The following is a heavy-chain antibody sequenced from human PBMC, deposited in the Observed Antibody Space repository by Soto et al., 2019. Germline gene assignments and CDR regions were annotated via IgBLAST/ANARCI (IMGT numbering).Heavy chain of an antibody. CDR2: MYHRGNT. J-gene: IGHJ4*02. CDR3: ARQTGLVRGVIDS. V-gene: IGHV4-39*01. D-gene: IGHD3-10*01. Sequence: QLQLQESGPGLVKPSGTLSLTCTVSGASISSTSYWGWIRQPPGKGLEWIGAMYHRGNTYYSPSLKSRVNVSVDTSKNQISLRLISVTAADTAVYYCARQTGLVRGVIDSWGQGTLVTVSS. CDR1: GASISSTSY.